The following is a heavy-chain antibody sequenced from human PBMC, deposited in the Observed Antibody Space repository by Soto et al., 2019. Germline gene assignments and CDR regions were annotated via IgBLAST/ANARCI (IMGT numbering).Heavy chain of an antibody. V-gene: IGHV4-34*01. D-gene: IGHD1-1*01. CDR3: ARVERGTATTVVDAFDI. J-gene: IGHJ3*02. CDR2: MSHSGGT. CDR1: GGSVSSGSYY. Sequence: QVQLQQWGAGLLKPSETLSLTCAVYGGSVSSGSYYWSWIRQPPGEGLEWIGEMSHSGGTHFNASLKSRGTISVDTPKNQFALKMSFVPAADTALYYCARVERGTATTVVDAFDIWGPGTMFTVSA.